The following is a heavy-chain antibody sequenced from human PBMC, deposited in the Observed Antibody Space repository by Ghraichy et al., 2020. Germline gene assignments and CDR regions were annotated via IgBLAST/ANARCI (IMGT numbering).Heavy chain of an antibody. CDR3: ARDGGRDYYDSSGYYGSFDY. J-gene: IGHJ4*02. CDR1: GGSISSYY. CDR2: IYYSGST. V-gene: IGHV4-59*01. Sequence: SQTLSLTCTVSGGSISSYYWSWIRQPPGKGLEWIGYIYYSGSTNYNPSLKSRVTISVDTSKNQFSLKLSSVTAADTAVYYCARDGGRDYYDSSGYYGSFDYWGQGTLVTVSS. D-gene: IGHD3-22*01.